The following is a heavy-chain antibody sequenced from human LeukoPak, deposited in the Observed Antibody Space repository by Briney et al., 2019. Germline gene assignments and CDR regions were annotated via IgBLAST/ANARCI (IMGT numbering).Heavy chain of an antibody. J-gene: IGHJ4*02. V-gene: IGHV3-74*01. CDR1: GFTFSSNW. CDR2: INEDGSTT. Sequence: GGSLRLSCAASGFTFSSNWTHWVRQAPGKGLVWFSRINEDGSTTNYADSVKGRSTIFRDNAKNTLYLQMNSLRAEDTAVYYCVRDLGGRSGHWGQGTLVTVSS. D-gene: IGHD1-26*01. CDR3: VRDLGGRSGH.